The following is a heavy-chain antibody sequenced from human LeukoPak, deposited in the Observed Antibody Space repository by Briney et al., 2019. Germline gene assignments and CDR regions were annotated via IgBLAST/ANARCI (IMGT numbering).Heavy chain of an antibody. V-gene: IGHV3-23*01. Sequence: GGSLRLSCEASGLSFTNYAMMWVRQAPGKGLEWVSAISGSGGSTYYADSVKGRFTISRDNSKNTLYLQMNSLRAEDTAVYYCAKDLTTRYSSGWYYFDYWGQGTLVTVSS. J-gene: IGHJ4*02. D-gene: IGHD6-19*01. CDR1: GLSFTNYA. CDR3: AKDLTTRYSSGWYYFDY. CDR2: ISGSGGST.